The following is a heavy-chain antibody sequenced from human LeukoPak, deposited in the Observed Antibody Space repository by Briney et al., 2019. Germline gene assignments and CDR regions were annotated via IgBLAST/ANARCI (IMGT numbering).Heavy chain of an antibody. V-gene: IGHV6-1*01. D-gene: IGHD3-10*01. Sequence: SQTLSLTCAISGDSVSSNDASWNWIRQSPSRGPEWLGRTFYRSKWYYDYEASLKSRITINPDTSKNQFSLQLNSVTPEDTAMYYCAREVAMIRGVKNWFDRWGQGTLVTVSS. J-gene: IGHJ5*02. CDR1: GDSVSSNDAS. CDR2: TFYRSKWYY. CDR3: AREVAMIRGVKNWFDR.